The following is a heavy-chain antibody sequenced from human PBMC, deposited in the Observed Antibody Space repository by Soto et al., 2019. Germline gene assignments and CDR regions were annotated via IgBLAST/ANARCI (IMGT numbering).Heavy chain of an antibody. D-gene: IGHD3-9*01. V-gene: IGHV1-58*01. J-gene: IGHJ6*02. Sequence: SVKVSCKASGFTFTSSAVQWVRQARGQRLEWIGWIVVGSGNTNYAQKFQERVTITRDMSTSTAYMELSSLRSEDTAVYYCAAAASRLVIHYYYYYHGTDVWRHATTVTV. CDR3: AAAASRLVIHYYYYYHGTDV. CDR1: GFTFTSSA. CDR2: IVVGSGNT.